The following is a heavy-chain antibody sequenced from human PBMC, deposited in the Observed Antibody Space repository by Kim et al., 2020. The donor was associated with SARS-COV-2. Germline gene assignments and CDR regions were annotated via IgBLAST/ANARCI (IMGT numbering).Heavy chain of an antibody. J-gene: IGHJ4*02. CDR3: ARGTTVVTLDY. CDR1: GGSISSYY. V-gene: IGHV4-59*01. CDR2: IYYSGST. Sequence: SETLSLTCTVSGGSISSYYWSWIRQPPGKGLEWIGYIYYSGSTNYNPSLKSRVTISVDTSKNQFSLKLSSVTAADTAVYYCARGTTVVTLDYWGQGTLVTVSS. D-gene: IGHD4-17*01.